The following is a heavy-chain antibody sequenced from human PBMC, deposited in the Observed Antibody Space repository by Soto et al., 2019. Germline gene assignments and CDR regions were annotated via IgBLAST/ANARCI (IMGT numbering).Heavy chain of an antibody. V-gene: IGHV4-59*01. D-gene: IGHD5-12*01. Sequence: SETLSLTCTVSGGSINNYYRSWIRQPPGKGLEWIGYIHYNGNTKYNPSLKSRVTMSLDTSKNQFSLRLISVTAADTAKYFCAREGNLGRWLQPLDFWGQGTLVTVSS. CDR2: IHYNGNT. J-gene: IGHJ4*02. CDR3: AREGNLGRWLQPLDF. CDR1: GGSINNYY.